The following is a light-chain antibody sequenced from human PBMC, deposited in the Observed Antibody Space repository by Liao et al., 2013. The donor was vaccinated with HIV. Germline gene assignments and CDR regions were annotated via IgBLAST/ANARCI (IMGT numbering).Light chain of an antibody. CDR2: QDR. CDR1: KLGDEY. Sequence: SYELTQPPSVSVSPGQTASITCSGDKLGDEYACWYQQKPGQSPVLIIYQDRKRPSGIPERFSGSNSGNTATLTISGTQAMDEADYFCQACDISTAIFGGGTKLTVL. V-gene: IGLV3-1*01. CDR3: QACDISTAI. J-gene: IGLJ2*01.